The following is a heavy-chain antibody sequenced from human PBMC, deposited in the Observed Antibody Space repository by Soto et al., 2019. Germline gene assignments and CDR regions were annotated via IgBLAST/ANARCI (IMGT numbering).Heavy chain of an antibody. Sequence: EVQLLESGGGLVQPGGSLRLSCAASGFTFSSYAMSWVRQAPGKGLEWVSAISGSGGSTYYADSAKGRFTISRDNSKKTLYLQMNSLRAEDTAVYYCAKSPAQYCSGGSCYRDYWGKGTLVTVSS. CDR2: ISGSGGST. J-gene: IGHJ4*02. CDR1: GFTFSSYA. CDR3: AKSPAQYCSGGSCYRDY. D-gene: IGHD2-15*01. V-gene: IGHV3-23*01.